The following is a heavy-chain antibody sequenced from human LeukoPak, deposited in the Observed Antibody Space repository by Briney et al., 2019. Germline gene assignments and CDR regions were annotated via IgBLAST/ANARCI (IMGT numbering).Heavy chain of an antibody. CDR2: INPSGGST. CDR3: ARDPRASYESSDYYYPGDY. V-gene: IGHV1-46*01. Sequence: ASVKVSCKTSGYTFTSYYIHWVRQAPGQGLEWMAIINPSGGSTRYARKFQGRVTMTRDTPTSTVYMELSRLRSEDTAVYYCARDPRASYESSDYYYPGDYWGQGTLVTVSS. D-gene: IGHD3-22*01. CDR1: GYTFTSYY. J-gene: IGHJ4*02.